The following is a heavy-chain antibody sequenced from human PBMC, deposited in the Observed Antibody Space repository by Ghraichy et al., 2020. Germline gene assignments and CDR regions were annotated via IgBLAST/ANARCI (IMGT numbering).Heavy chain of an antibody. J-gene: IGHJ3*02. V-gene: IGHV4-61*08. CDR1: GGSVTSGGYY. CDR3: ARARPGGVAFDI. D-gene: IGHD1-26*01. CDR2: IYYSGSA. Sequence: SETLSLTCSVSGGSVTSGGYYWTWIRQPPGKGLEWIAYIYYSGSADYNPSLRSRVTLSVDTSKNQFSLRLSSVTTADTAVYYCARARPGGVAFDIWGQGTMVTVSS.